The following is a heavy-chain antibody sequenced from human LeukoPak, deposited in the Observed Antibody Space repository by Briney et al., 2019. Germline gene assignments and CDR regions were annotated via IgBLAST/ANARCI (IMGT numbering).Heavy chain of an antibody. CDR3: ARRDIVKWGFDY. CDR1: GDSVNTRRYY. CDR2: IYHSGST. J-gene: IGHJ4*02. Sequence: PSETLSLTCPVSGDSVNTRRYYWGWIRQPPGKGLEWIGSIYHSGSTYYEPSLRSRVTISIDTSRNQSSLNLTSVTAADTAVYFCARRDIVKWGFDYWGQGTLVSVSS. D-gene: IGHD3-16*02. V-gene: IGHV4-39*01.